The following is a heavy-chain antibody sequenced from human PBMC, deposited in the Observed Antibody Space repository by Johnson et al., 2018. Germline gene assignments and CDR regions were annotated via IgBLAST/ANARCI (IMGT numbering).Heavy chain of an antibody. CDR2: IISDGSSA. CDR1: GFTFNMYW. J-gene: IGHJ4*02. D-gene: IGHD1-1*01. Sequence: VQLQESGGGSVQPGGSLRLSCAASGFTFNMYWMHWVRPAPGKGLVWVSRIISDGSSATYADSVKGRFTYSRDNAKNTLCLQRNSLSADDTAVYYCARESRYNIDSWGQGTLVTVSS. V-gene: IGHV3-74*01. CDR3: ARESRYNIDS.